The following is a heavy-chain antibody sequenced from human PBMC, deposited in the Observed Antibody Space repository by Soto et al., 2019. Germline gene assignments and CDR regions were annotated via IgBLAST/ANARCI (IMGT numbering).Heavy chain of an antibody. Sequence: PGGSLRLSCAASGFTFSSYAMSWVRQAPGKGLEWVSAISGSGGSTYYADSVKGRFTISRDNSKNTLYLQMNSLRAEDTAVYYCAKEYSSSWYGKQYFPHWGQGTLVTGSS. CDR1: GFTFSSYA. J-gene: IGHJ1*01. D-gene: IGHD6-13*01. CDR2: ISGSGGST. V-gene: IGHV3-23*01. CDR3: AKEYSSSWYGKQYFPH.